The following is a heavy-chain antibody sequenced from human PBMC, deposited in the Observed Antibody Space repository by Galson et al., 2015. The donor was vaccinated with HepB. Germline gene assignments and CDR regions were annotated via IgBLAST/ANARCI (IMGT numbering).Heavy chain of an antibody. D-gene: IGHD2-2*01. CDR2: IGTAGDT. Sequence: SLRLSCAASGFTFSSYSMHWVRQATGKGLEWVSAIGTAGDTYYPGFVKGRFTISRENAKNSLYLQMNSLRAGDTAVYYCARSYCSSTSCFPFDPWGQGTLVTVSS. J-gene: IGHJ5*02. CDR3: ARSYCSSTSCFPFDP. CDR1: GFTFSSYS. V-gene: IGHV3-13*01.